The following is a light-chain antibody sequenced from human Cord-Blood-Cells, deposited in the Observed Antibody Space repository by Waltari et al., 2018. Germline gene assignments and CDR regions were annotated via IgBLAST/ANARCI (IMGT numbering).Light chain of an antibody. V-gene: IGLV2-14*01. CDR2: VVS. J-gene: IGLJ3*02. CDR1: SSDVGGYNY. Sequence: QSALTQPASVSGSPGQSITISCTGTSSDVGGYNYVSWYQQHPGKPPKLMIYVVSNRPSGVSNRFSGSKSGNTASLTISGLQAEDEADYYCSSYTSSSTLVFGGGTKLTVL. CDR3: SSYTSSSTLV.